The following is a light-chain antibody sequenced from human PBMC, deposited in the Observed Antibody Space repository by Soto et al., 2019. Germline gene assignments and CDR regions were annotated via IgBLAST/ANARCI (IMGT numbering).Light chain of an antibody. V-gene: IGKV3-15*01. CDR2: GAS. CDR3: QQYNNWPPLFT. Sequence: EIVMTQSPATLSVSPGERATLSCRASQSVSSNLAWYQQKPGQAPRLLIYGASTMATGIPARFSGSGSGTEFTLPISSLQSEDFAVYYCQQYNNWPPLFTFGPGTKVDIK. J-gene: IGKJ3*01. CDR1: QSVSSN.